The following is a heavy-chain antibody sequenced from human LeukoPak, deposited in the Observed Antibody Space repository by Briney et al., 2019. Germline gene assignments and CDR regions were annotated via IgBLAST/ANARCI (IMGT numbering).Heavy chain of an antibody. V-gene: IGHV3-48*01. Sequence: GGSLRVSCAASALTFSTYSMNWVRQAPGKGVEWVSYISSSSSTIHYAGSVKGRFTIYRDHARNSLYLQMNSLRAEDTAVYYCARDAVGARYFDYWGQGTLVTVSS. D-gene: IGHD6-6*01. CDR2: ISSSSSTI. J-gene: IGHJ4*02. CDR3: ARDAVGARYFDY. CDR1: ALTFSTYS.